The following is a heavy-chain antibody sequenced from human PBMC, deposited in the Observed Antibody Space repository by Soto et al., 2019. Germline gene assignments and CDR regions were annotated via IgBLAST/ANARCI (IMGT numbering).Heavy chain of an antibody. CDR1: GFTFSSYG. CDR3: AKECYDSSGYYYVEAFDI. D-gene: IGHD3-22*01. Sequence: QVQLVESGGGVVQPGRSLRLSCAASGFTFSSYGMHWVRQAPGKGLEWVAVISYDGSNKYYADSVKGRFTISRDNSKNTLYLQRNSLRAEGTAVYYCAKECYDSSGYYYVEAFDIWGQGTMVTVSS. CDR2: ISYDGSNK. J-gene: IGHJ3*02. V-gene: IGHV3-30*18.